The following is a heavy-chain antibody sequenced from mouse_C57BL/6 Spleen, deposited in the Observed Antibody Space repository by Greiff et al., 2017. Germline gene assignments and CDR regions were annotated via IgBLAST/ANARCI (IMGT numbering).Heavy chain of an antibody. V-gene: IGHV5-16*01. J-gene: IGHJ2*01. D-gene: IGHD1-1*01. CDR3: ARELRAYFDN. CDR2: INYDGSST. CDR1: GFTFSDYY. Sequence: EVQRVESEGGLVQPGSSMKLSCTASGFTFSDYYMAWVRQVPEKGLEWVANINYDGSSTYYLDSLKSRFIISRDNAKNILYLQMSSLKSEDTATYYCARELRAYFDNWGQGTTLTVSS.